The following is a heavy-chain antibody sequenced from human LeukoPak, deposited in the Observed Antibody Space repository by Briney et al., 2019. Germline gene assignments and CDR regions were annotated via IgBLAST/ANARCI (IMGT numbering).Heavy chain of an antibody. D-gene: IGHD2-2*01. CDR2: INPSGGST. Sequence: GASVKVSCKASGYTFTSYDISWVRQAPGQGLEWMGIINPSGGSTSYAQKFQGRVTMTRDTSTSIVYMELSSLRSEDTAVYYCARDYVVVPAALYYFDYWGQGTLVTVSS. CDR3: ARDYVVVPAALYYFDY. CDR1: GYTFTSYD. V-gene: IGHV1-46*01. J-gene: IGHJ4*02.